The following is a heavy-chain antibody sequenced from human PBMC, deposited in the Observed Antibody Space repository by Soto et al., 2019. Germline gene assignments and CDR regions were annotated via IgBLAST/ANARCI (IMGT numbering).Heavy chain of an antibody. CDR1: GGTFSSYA. CDR2: IIPIFGTA. D-gene: IGHD6-19*01. CDR3: ARVTVAGDPGYYGMDV. V-gene: IGHV1-69*13. Sequence: ASVKVSCKASGGTFSSYAISWVRQAPGQGLEWMGGIIPIFGTANYAQKFQGRVTITADGSTSTAYMELSSLRSEDTAVYYCARVTVAGDPGYYGMDVWGQGTTVTVSS. J-gene: IGHJ6*02.